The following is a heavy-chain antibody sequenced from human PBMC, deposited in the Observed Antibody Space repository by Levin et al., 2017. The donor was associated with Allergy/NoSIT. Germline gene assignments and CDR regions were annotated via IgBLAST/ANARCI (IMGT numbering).Heavy chain of an antibody. D-gene: IGHD4-17*01. J-gene: IGHJ3*02. V-gene: IGHV4-34*01. Sequence: SETLSLTCDVYGGSFGGVYWSWLRQPPGKGLEWIGEISHRGSTTYNPSLKSRVTILLETSRNQFSGKLKSVTAADTAVYYCAVFSLRYGVFDIWGQGTMVTVSS. CDR3: AVFSLRYGVFDI. CDR1: GGSFGGVY. CDR2: ISHRGST.